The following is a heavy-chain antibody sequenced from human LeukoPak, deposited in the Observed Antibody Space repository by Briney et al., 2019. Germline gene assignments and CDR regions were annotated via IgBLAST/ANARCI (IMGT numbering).Heavy chain of an antibody. J-gene: IGHJ4*02. Sequence: ASVKVSCKDTGYTFTGYYMHWVRQAPGQGLEWMGWINPNSGGTNYAQKFQGRVTMTRDTSISTAYMELSRLRSDDTAVYYCARGLTTVTLYYFDYWGQGTLVTVSS. D-gene: IGHD4-11*01. CDR1: GYTFTGYY. V-gene: IGHV1-2*02. CDR3: ARGLTTVTLYYFDY. CDR2: INPNSGGT.